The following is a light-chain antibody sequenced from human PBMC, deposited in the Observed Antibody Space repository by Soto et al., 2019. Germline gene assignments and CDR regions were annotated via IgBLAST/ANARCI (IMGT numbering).Light chain of an antibody. J-gene: IGLJ1*01. Sequence: QSVLAQPASVSGSPGQSITISCTGTTSDVGDYNYVSWYQQHPGKVPKLLIYEVSNRPSGVSYRFSGSKSGNTASLTISGLQAGDEASYYCFSYTTSSAPYVSGTGTKVTV. CDR3: FSYTTSSAPYV. V-gene: IGLV2-14*01. CDR1: TSDVGDYNY. CDR2: EVS.